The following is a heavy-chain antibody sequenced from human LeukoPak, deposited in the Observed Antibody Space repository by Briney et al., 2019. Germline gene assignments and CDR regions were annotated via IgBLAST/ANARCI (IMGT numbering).Heavy chain of an antibody. CDR3: ARMYSSAYYGMDV. Sequence: SGTLSLSCAVSGGSISSSNWWSWVRQPPGQGLGWIGEIYHSGSTNYNPSLKSRVTISVDKSKNQFSLKLSSVTAADTAVYYCARMYSSAYYGMDVWGKGTTVTVSS. CDR2: IYHSGST. V-gene: IGHV4-4*02. D-gene: IGHD6-19*01. J-gene: IGHJ6*04. CDR1: GGSISSSNW.